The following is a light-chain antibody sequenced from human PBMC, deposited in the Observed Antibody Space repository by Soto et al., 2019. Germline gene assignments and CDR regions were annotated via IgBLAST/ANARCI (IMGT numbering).Light chain of an antibody. CDR1: QSIGKY. CDR2: DAS. V-gene: IGKV3D-15*01. J-gene: IGKJ1*01. CDR3: QQYHNWWT. Sequence: EIVLNQSPATLSLYTGERASLSCRASQSIGKYLAWYQQRPGQAPRLLIYDASNRATGIPARISGSGSGTEFTLTITSLQSEDFGVYHCQQYHNWWTFDQGTKVDIK.